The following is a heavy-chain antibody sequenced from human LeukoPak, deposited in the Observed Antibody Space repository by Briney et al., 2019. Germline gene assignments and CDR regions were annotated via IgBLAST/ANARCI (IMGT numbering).Heavy chain of an antibody. Sequence: PGGSLRLSCAASGFTLSSSYMTWVRQAPGKGLEWVSVLYSAGSTYYSDSVTGRFTISRDNSKNTLYLQMNSLRAEDTAVYYCARGGASGWYAYWGQGTLVTVSS. CDR2: LYSAGST. CDR1: GFTLSSSY. D-gene: IGHD6-19*01. V-gene: IGHV3-53*01. CDR3: ARGGASGWYAY. J-gene: IGHJ4*02.